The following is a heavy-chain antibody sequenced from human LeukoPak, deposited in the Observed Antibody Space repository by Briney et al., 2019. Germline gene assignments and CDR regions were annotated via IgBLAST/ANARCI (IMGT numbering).Heavy chain of an antibody. V-gene: IGHV1-24*01. D-gene: IGHD1-26*01. CDR2: FEPEDGEP. CDR3: ATADKWEPLDY. Sequence: ASVKVSCKVSGNSLSETSIHWVRQAPGQWLEWMGGFEPEDGEPIFAQRFQGRFSMSEDTSTDTAYMELSSLTLEDTAVYYCATADKWEPLDYWGQGTLVTVSS. J-gene: IGHJ4*02. CDR1: GNSLSETS.